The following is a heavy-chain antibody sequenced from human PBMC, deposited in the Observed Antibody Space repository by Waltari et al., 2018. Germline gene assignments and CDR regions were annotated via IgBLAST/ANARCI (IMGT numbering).Heavy chain of an antibody. V-gene: IGHV3-23*04. D-gene: IGHD5-12*01. J-gene: IGHJ2*01. CDR1: GFNFRSCS. CDR2: ISGSDGRT. Sequence: EVQLVESGGGLVQPGGSLRLSCAASGFNFRSCSMSWVRQAPGRGLEWVSSISGSDGRTNYADSAKGRFTISRDNVKNTLFLQMNSLRADDAAVYYCAKDLGGFSGSHWYFDLWGRGTLVTVSS. CDR3: AKDLGGFSGSHWYFDL.